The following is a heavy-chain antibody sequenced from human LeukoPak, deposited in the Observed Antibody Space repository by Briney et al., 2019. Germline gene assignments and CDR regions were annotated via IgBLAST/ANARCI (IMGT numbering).Heavy chain of an antibody. V-gene: IGHV4-31*03. Sequence: SETLSLTCTVSGGSISSGGYYWSWIRQHPGKGLEWIGYIYYSGSTYYNPSLKSRVTISVDTSKNQFSLKLSSVTAADTAVYYCAQYGSGSSPNWFDPWGQGTLVTVSS. CDR1: GGSISSGGYY. CDR2: IYYSGST. D-gene: IGHD3-10*01. J-gene: IGHJ5*02. CDR3: AQYGSGSSPNWFDP.